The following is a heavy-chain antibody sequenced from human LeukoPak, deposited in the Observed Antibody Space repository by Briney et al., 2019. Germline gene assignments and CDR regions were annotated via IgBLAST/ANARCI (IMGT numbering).Heavy chain of an antibody. Sequence: SETLSLTCTVSGGSISSYYWSWIRQPAGKGLEWIGRIYTSGSTNYNPSLKSRVTMSVDTSKNQFSLKLSSVTAADTAVYYCARVSAAAGLSFYYYYYMDVWGKGTTVTVSS. V-gene: IGHV4-4*07. CDR2: IYTSGST. D-gene: IGHD6-13*01. CDR3: ARVSAAAGLSFYYYYYMDV. CDR1: GGSISSYY. J-gene: IGHJ6*03.